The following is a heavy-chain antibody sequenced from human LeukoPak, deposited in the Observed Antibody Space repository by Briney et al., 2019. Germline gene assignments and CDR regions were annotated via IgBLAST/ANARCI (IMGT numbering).Heavy chain of an antibody. V-gene: IGHV4-59*01. CDR1: GGSISSYY. J-gene: IGHJ4*02. CDR2: ICYSGST. CDR3: ARGLIAAPTICDY. Sequence: SETLSLTCTVSGGSISSYYWSWIRQPPGKGLEWIGYICYSGSTNYNPPLKSRVTISVDTSKNQFSLKLSSVTAADTAVYYCARGLIAAPTICDYWGQGTLVTVSS. D-gene: IGHD6-13*01.